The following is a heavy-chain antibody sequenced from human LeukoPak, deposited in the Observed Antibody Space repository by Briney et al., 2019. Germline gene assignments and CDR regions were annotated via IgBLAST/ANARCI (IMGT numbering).Heavy chain of an antibody. CDR3: ARGGAARPDF. V-gene: IGHV3-30*04. J-gene: IGHJ4*02. Sequence: GGSLRLSCAASGFTFSSYAMHWVRQAPGKGLEWVTLISYDGNKKYYADSVKGRFTISRDNSKNTLYLQINSLRAEDTAVYYCARGGAARPDFWGQGTLVTVSS. CDR2: ISYDGNKK. D-gene: IGHD6-6*01. CDR1: GFTFSSYA.